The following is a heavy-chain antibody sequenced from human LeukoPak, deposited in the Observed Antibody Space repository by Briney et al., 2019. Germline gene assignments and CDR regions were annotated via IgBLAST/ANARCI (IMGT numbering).Heavy chain of an antibody. V-gene: IGHV3-74*01. Sequence: GGSLRLSCSVTGFSFKNFAMHWVRQAPGKGLVWVSRLNSDGSTTSYADSVKGRFTISRDNAKNTLYVQMNSLRDEDTAVYYCARGYYGMDVWGQGTTVTVSS. CDR3: ARGYYGMDV. J-gene: IGHJ6*02. CDR1: GFSFKNFA. CDR2: LNSDGSTT.